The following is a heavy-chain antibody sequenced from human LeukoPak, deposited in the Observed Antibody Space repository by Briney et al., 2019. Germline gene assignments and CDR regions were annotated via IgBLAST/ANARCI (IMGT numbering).Heavy chain of an antibody. CDR1: GVSFSTYA. J-gene: IGHJ4*02. V-gene: IGHV3-33*01. Sequence: GGSLRLSCAASGVSFSTYAMHWVRQAPGKGLEWVALIWHDASHTFYTASVKGRFTISRDNSKNTVYLQMNSLGGEDTAVYYCAREIFGSGSSPDYWGQGTLVTVSS. CDR2: IWHDASHT. CDR3: AREIFGSGSSPDY. D-gene: IGHD3-10*01.